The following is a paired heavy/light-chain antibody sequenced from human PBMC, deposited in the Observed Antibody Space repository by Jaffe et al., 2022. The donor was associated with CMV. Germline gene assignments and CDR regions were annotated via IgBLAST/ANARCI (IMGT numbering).Heavy chain of an antibody. V-gene: IGHV4-34*01. J-gene: IGHJ6*03. CDR3: ARIVSAYSYDYYYYYYMDV. Sequence: QVQLQQWGSGLLMPSETLSLTCAVYGGSFSGYFWSWIRQPPGKGLEWIGEINHSGSTNYNPSLKSRVSISVDRSKNEFSLKLSSVTAADTAVYYCARIVSAYSYDYYYYYYMDVWDKGTTVTVSS. CDR2: INHSGST. CDR1: GGSFSGYF. D-gene: IGHD5-18*01.
Light chain of an antibody. CDR2: DVS. CDR3: SSYTGSNTRV. Sequence: QSALTQPASVSGSPGQSITISCTGTSSDVDGYNYVSWYQQHPGKAPKLMIYDVSHRPSGVSNRFSGSKSGNTASLTISGLQAEDEADYYCSSYTGSNTRVFGGGTKLTVL. CDR1: SSDVDGYNY. V-gene: IGLV2-14*03. J-gene: IGLJ3*02.